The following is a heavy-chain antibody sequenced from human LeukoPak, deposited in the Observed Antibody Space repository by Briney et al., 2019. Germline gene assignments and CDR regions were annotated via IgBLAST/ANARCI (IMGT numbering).Heavy chain of an antibody. CDR1: GGSISRYY. V-gene: IGHV4-4*07. CDR2: IYTSGSP. D-gene: IGHD1-26*01. J-gene: IGHJ4*02. Sequence: SETLSLTCTVSGGSISRYYWSWIRQPAGKGLEWIGRIYTSGSPNYNPSLKSRVTMSVDTSKNQFSLKLTSVTAADTDVYYCAMNSENYLNFDYWGQGTLVTVSS. CDR3: AMNSENYLNFDY.